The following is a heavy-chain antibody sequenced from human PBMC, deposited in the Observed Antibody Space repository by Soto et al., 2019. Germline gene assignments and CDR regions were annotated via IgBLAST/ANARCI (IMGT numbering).Heavy chain of an antibody. D-gene: IGHD6-19*01. CDR2: IYYSGST. V-gene: IGHV4-59*01. J-gene: IGHJ6*03. Sequence: PSETLSLTCTVSGGSISSYYWSWIRQPPGKGLEWIGYIYYSGSTNYNPSLKSRVTISVDTSKIQFSLKLSSVTAADTAVYYCARDSGWGDYYYYYYMDVWGKGTTVTVSS. CDR3: ARDSGWGDYYYYYYMDV. CDR1: GGSISSYY.